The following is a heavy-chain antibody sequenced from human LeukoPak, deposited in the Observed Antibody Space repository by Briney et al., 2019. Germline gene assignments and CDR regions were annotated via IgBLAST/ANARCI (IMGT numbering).Heavy chain of an antibody. CDR1: DGSISNYY. V-gene: IGHV4-59*01. D-gene: IGHD3-16*01. CDR2: LSDSGST. J-gene: IGHJ4*02. Sequence: PSETLSLTCTVSDGSISNYYWSWVRQPPGKGLDWIGYLSDSGSTNNNPSLKSRVSISVDTSRNQFSLNLRSVTAADTAVYYCARLFGGFRYYFDYWGQGALVTVSS. CDR3: ARLFGGFRYYFDY.